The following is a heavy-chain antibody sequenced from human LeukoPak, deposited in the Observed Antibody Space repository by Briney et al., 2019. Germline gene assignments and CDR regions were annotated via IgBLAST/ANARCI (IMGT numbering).Heavy chain of an antibody. CDR1: GYTFTGYY. V-gene: IGHV1-2*02. CDR3: AREYYRDYYYYMDV. D-gene: IGHD3-10*01. CDR2: INPNSGGT. Sequence: VASVKVSCKASGYTFTGYYMHWVRQAPGQGLEWMGWINPNSGGTNYAQKFQGRVTMTRDTSISTAYMELSRLRSDDTAVYYCAREYYRDYYYYMDVWGKGTTVTVSS. J-gene: IGHJ6*03.